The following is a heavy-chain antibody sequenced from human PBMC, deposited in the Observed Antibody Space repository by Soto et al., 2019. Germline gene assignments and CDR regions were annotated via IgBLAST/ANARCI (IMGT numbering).Heavy chain of an antibody. V-gene: IGHV4-59*08. J-gene: IGHJ4*02. CDR1: GGSIRGYY. CDR3: ARRYGYSFDY. CDR2: IYNIGST. Sequence: SETLSLTCAVSGGSIRGYYWSWLRQPPGKGLEWIGYIYNIGSTNYNPSLRSRVTMSIDTSQEQFSLKLSSVTATDTAVYYCARRYGYSFDYWGQGTLVTVS. D-gene: IGHD5-18*01.